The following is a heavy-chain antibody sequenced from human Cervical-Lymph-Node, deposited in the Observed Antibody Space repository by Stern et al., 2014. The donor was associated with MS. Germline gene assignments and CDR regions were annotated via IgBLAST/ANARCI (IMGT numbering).Heavy chain of an antibody. V-gene: IGHV1-18*01. CDR1: GYTFIDNG. J-gene: IGHJ3*01. Sequence: QMQLVQSGPEEKKPGASVKVSCKASGYTFIDNGLSWVRQAPGQGLEWMGWISAHTGNTNYAQSLQGRVTMTTDTSTTTAYMELRSLGSEDTAIYYCARDRDHRLDVWGQGTMVTVSS. CDR2: ISAHTGNT. D-gene: IGHD3-16*02. CDR3: ARDRDHRLDV.